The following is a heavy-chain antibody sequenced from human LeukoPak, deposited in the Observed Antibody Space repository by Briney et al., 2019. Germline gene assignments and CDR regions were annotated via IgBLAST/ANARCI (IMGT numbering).Heavy chain of an antibody. J-gene: IGHJ4*02. CDR2: ISSSSSTI. D-gene: IGHD2-2*01. Sequence: GGSLRLSCAASGFTFSSYSMNWVRQAPGKGLEWVSYISSSSSTIYYADSVKGRFTISRDNAKNSLYLQMNSLRAEDTAVYYCARVPRCSSTSCYAGWGQGTLVTVSS. CDR3: ARVPRCSSTSCYAG. V-gene: IGHV3-48*01. CDR1: GFTFSSYS.